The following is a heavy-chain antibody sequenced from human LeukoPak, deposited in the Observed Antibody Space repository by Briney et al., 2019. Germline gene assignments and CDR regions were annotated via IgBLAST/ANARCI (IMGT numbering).Heavy chain of an antibody. V-gene: IGHV1-18*01. CDR1: GYTFASFG. J-gene: IGHJ3*02. CDR3: ARGDAIVGAQDDAFDI. CDR2: INTHNGDT. Sequence: ASVKVSCKASGYTFASFGITWVRQAPGQGLEWMGWINTHNGDTNYAQKLQGRVTMTTDTSTSTAYMELSSLRSEDTAVYYCARGDAIVGAQDDAFDIWGQGTMVTVSS. D-gene: IGHD1-26*01.